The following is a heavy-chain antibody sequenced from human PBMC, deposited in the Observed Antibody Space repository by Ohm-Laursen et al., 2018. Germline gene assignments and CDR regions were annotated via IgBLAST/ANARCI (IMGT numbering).Heavy chain of an antibody. CDR2: IITILGIA. CDR3: ARSPEGAAVAVYWYFDL. Sequence: SSVKVSCKASGGTFSSYAISWVRQAPGQGLEWMGRIITILGIANYAQKFQGRVTITADKSTSTAYMELCSLRSENTAVYYSARSPEGAAVAVYWYFDLWGRGTLVTVSS. D-gene: IGHD6-19*01. CDR1: GGTFSSYA. J-gene: IGHJ2*01. V-gene: IGHV1-69*04.